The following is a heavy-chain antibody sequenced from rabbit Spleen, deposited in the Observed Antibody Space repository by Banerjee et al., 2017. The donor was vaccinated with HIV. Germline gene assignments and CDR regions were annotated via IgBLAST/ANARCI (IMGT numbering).Heavy chain of an antibody. V-gene: IGHV1S45*01. J-gene: IGHJ4*01. Sequence: QEQLEESGGDLVKPEGSLTLTCTASGLSFSYSYWICWCHQAPGKGLEWSGCIYVGSGGGNKYACSAKGQFTISRFSSHTVNPPIASLTVADTATYFCARAGEGGDGSLNSWGPGTLVPDS. CDR2: IYVGSGGGN. D-gene: IGHD5-1*01. CDR1: GLSFSYSYW. CDR3: ARAGEGGDGSLNS.